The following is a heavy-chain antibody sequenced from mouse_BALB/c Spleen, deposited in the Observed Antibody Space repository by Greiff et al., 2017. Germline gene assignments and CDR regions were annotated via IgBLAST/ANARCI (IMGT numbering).Heavy chain of an antibody. CDR2: ISSGGGST. J-gene: IGHJ2*01. Sequence: DVMLVESGGGLVKPGGSLKLSCAASGFAFSSYDMSWVRQTPEKRLEWVAYISSGGGSTYYPDTVKGRFTISRDNAKNTLYLQMSSLKSEDTAMYYCARHAPYYFDYWGQGTTLTVSS. CDR1: GFAFSSYD. CDR3: ARHAPYYFDY. V-gene: IGHV5-12-1*01.